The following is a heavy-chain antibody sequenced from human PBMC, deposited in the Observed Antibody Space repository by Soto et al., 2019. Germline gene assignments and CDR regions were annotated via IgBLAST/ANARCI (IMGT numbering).Heavy chain of an antibody. CDR2: INSSSSTI. CDR1: GFTFSRYS. Sequence: GGSLRLSCAASGFTFSRYSMNWVRQAPGKGLEWVSYINSSSSTIYYADSVKGRFTISRDNAKNSLYLQMNSLRDEDTAVYYSARDPPKPIPLWLYFQHWGQGTLVTVSS. J-gene: IGHJ1*01. D-gene: IGHD5-18*01. V-gene: IGHV3-48*02. CDR3: ARDPPKPIPLWLYFQH.